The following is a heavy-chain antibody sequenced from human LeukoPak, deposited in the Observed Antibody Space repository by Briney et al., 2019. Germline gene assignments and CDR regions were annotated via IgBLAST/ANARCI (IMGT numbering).Heavy chain of an antibody. CDR3: SLLAVASPQDY. Sequence: GGSLRLSCAASVFSLSTYEMHWGRQAPGKGLEWVSDISSSGSTVYYADSVKGRFTTSRDNANNYLYLQMQSLRAEDTAVYYCSLLAVASPQDYWGQGTLVTVSS. V-gene: IGHV3-48*03. J-gene: IGHJ4*02. CDR1: VFSLSTYE. CDR2: ISSSGSTV. D-gene: IGHD6-19*01.